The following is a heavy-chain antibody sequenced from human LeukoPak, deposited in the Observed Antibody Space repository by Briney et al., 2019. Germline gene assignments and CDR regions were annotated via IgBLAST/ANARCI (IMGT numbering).Heavy chain of an antibody. CDR1: GGFFSGYY. CDR2: INDSVSP. D-gene: IGHD3-16*02. Sequence: SETLSLTCAVYGGFFSGYYWSWIRQPPGEWLECLGEINDSVSPNYNPSLKSRVTISVDTSKNQFSLKLSSVTAADTAVYYCARGWDYVWGSYRYTGGSVGLDYRGQGTLVTVSS. V-gene: IGHV4-34*01. CDR3: ARGWDYVWGSYRYTGGSVGLDY. J-gene: IGHJ4*02.